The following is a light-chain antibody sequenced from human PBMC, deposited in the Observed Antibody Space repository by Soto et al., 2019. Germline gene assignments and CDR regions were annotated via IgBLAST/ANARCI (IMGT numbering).Light chain of an antibody. Sequence: QTVLTQSPSASGTPGQRVTISCYGSSSNIGSYPVYWYQQLPGTAPKLLINSDDQRPSGVPDRFSASKSGTSASLAISGLRSEDEADHYCAAWDASLSGPVLGAGTKV. CDR3: AAWDASLSGPV. CDR1: SSNIGSYP. J-gene: IGLJ1*01. V-gene: IGLV1-47*02. CDR2: SDD.